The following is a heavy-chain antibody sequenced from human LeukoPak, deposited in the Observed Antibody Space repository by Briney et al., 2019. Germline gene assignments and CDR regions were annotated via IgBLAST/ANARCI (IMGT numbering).Heavy chain of an antibody. Sequence: ASVKVSCKASGGTFSSYAISWVRQAPGQGLEWMGIINPSGGSTIYAQKFQGRVTMTRDTSTSTVYMELSILRSEDTAVYYCARVLERRFDYWGQGTLVTVSS. V-gene: IGHV1-46*01. J-gene: IGHJ4*02. CDR3: ARVLERRFDY. CDR1: GGTFSSYA. CDR2: INPSGGST. D-gene: IGHD3-3*01.